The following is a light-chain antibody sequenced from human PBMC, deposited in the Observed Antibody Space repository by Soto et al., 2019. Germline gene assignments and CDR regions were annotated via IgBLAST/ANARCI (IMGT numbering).Light chain of an antibody. V-gene: IGKV4-1*01. CDR3: QQYYSLPWT. CDR1: QSDLYTSNNENY. CDR2: WAS. J-gene: IGKJ1*01. Sequence: DIVMTQSPDSLAVSLGERATINCKSSQSDLYTSNNENYLAWYQQKPGQPPKLLIYWASTRESGVPDRFSGSGSGTDFTLTISSLQAEDVAVYYCQQYYSLPWTFGQGTNVEIK.